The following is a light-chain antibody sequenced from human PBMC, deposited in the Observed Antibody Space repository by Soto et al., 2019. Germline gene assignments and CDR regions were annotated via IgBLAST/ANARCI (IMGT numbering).Light chain of an antibody. J-gene: IGKJ1*01. CDR2: AAS. Sequence: DIQMTQSPSSLSASVGDRVTITCRASQSISSYLNWYQQKPGKAPKLLIYAASSLQSGVPSRFSGSGSGTDFTLTISSLQTEDFATYYCQQGYRTPPAFGQGAKV. CDR1: QSISSY. V-gene: IGKV1-39*01. CDR3: QQGYRTPPA.